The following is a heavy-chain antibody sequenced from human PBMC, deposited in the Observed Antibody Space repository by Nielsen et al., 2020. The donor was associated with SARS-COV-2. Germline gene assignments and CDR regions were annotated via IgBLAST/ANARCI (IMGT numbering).Heavy chain of an antibody. D-gene: IGHD3-10*01. CDR3: ARGGSYFDY. CDR2: ISYSGST. J-gene: IGHJ4*02. V-gene: IGHV4-30-4*01. Sequence: SETLSLTCTVSGGSISSGDYYWTWIRQPPGKGLEYIGYISYSGSTYYDPSLKSRVTISGDTSKNQFSLRLSYVTAADTAVYFCARGGSYFDYWGQGTLITVSS. CDR1: GGSISSGDYY.